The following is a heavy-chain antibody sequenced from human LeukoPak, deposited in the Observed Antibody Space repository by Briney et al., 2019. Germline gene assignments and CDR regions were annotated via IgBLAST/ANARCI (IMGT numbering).Heavy chain of an antibody. J-gene: IGHJ4*02. Sequence: TGGSLRLSCAASGFTVSTYPMSWVRQPPGKGLEWVSGISGSGGSTYYADSVKGRFTISRDNSKNTLYLQMNSLRAEDTAVYYCAKDPRYCTNGVCYRDYWGQGTLVTVSS. CDR3: AKDPRYCTNGVCYRDY. CDR2: ISGSGGST. D-gene: IGHD2-8*01. V-gene: IGHV3-23*01. CDR1: GFTVSTYP.